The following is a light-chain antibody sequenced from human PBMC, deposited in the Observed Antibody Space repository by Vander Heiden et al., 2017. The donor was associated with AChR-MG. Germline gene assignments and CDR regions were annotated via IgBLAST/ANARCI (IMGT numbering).Light chain of an antibody. CDR3: SSYTSSSTPWV. J-gene: IGLJ3*02. CDR2: EVN. Sequence: QSALTQPPSVYGSPGQSVTISCTGTSSDVGSYNRVSWYQQPPATAPKLMIYEVNNRPSGVPDRFSGSKSGNTASLTISGLQAEDEADYYCSSYTSSSTPWVFGGGTKLTVL. V-gene: IGLV2-18*02. CDR1: SSDVGSYNR.